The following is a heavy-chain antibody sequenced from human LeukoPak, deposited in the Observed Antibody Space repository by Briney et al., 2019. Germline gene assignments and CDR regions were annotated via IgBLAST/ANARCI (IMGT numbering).Heavy chain of an antibody. Sequence: GGSLRLSCAASGFTFSSYNINWVRQAPGKGLEWVSSISSSSSYIYYADSVKGRFTISRDNAKNSLYLQMNSLRAEDTAVYYCARDTRGGGTMVRGTRIDYWGQGTLVTVSS. V-gene: IGHV3-21*01. D-gene: IGHD3-10*01. CDR2: ISSSSSYI. J-gene: IGHJ4*02. CDR1: GFTFSSYN. CDR3: ARDTRGGGTMVRGTRIDY.